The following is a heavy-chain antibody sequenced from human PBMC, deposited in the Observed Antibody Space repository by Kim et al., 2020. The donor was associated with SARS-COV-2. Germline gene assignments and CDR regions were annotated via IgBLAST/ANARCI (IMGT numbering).Heavy chain of an antibody. J-gene: IGHJ4*02. CDR2: MCDSDSNT. Sequence: GGSLRLSCAASGFTISSYALSWVRQAPGKVPEWVSTMCDSDSNTHYVDSVKGRFTISRDNSKSTLWLEMNSLRADDTAVYYCAKGGRNSCYSRVEYWGQGTLVTVSS. CDR3: AKGGRNSCYSRVEY. CDR1: GFTISSYA. D-gene: IGHD2-15*01. V-gene: IGHV3-23*05.